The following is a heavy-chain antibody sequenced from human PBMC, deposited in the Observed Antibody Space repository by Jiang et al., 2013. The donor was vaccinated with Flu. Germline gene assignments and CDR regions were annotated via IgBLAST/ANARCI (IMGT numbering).Heavy chain of an antibody. CDR2: IDPNIGDT. V-gene: IGHV1-2*02. Sequence: GAEVKKPGASVKVSCKASGYTFTGYYIHWVRQTPGQGLEWMGWIDPNIGDTDYAQKFQGRVTMTRDTSISTAYMELSSLRSDDTAVYYCARDSTGYTSALYEDDYWGQGTLVTVSS. CDR1: GYTFTGYY. CDR3: ARDSTGYTSALYEDDY. D-gene: IGHD6-19*01. J-gene: IGHJ4*02.